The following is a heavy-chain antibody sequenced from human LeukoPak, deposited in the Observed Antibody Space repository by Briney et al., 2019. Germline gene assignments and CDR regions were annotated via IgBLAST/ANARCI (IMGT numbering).Heavy chain of an antibody. CDR1: GFTFSNYA. CDR2: INQDGSEK. J-gene: IGHJ5*02. V-gene: IGHV3-7*01. D-gene: IGHD6-19*01. CDR3: ARDPSSGWYLKGWFDP. Sequence: GGSLRLSCTASGFTFSNYAMSWVRQAPGKGLEWVANINQDGSEKYYVDSVKGRFTISRDNAKNSLYLQVNSLRAEDTAVYYCARDPSSGWYLKGWFDPWGQGTLVTVSS.